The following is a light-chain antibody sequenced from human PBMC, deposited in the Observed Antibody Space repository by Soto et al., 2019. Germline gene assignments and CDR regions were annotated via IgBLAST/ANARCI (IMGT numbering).Light chain of an antibody. J-gene: IGLJ2*01. V-gene: IGLV7-46*01. CDR1: TGAVTSGHY. CDR3: LLSYRGARPGVV. CDR2: DTS. Sequence: QAVVTQEPSLTVSPGGTVTLTCGSSTGAVTSGHYPYWFQQKPGQAPRTLIYDTSNKPSWTPARFSGSLLGGKAALTLSGAQPEDEAEYYCLLSYRGARPGVVFGGGTKVTVL.